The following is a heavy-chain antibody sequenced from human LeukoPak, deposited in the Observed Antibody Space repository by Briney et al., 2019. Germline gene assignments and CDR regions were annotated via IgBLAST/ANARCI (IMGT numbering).Heavy chain of an antibody. CDR3: ARQGYSYGFDY. J-gene: IGHJ4*02. CDR2: IYYSGST. Sequence: SETLSLTCTVSGGSINSYYWSWIRQPPGKGLEWIGYIYYSGSTNYNPSPKSRVTISVDTSKNQFSLKLSSVAAADTAVYYCARQGYSYGFDYWGQGTLVTVSS. V-gene: IGHV4-59*08. D-gene: IGHD5-18*01. CDR1: GGSINSYY.